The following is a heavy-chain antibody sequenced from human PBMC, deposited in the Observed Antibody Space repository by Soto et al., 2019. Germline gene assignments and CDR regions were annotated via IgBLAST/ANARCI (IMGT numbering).Heavy chain of an antibody. J-gene: IGHJ1*01. D-gene: IGHD3-22*01. CDR3: ASLNYYDSSGYEYFQH. Sequence: TLSLTCTVSGGSISSGDYYWIWIRHPPGKGLEWIGYIYYSGSTYYNPSLKSRVTISVDTSKNQFSLKLSSVTAADTAVYYCASLNYYDSSGYEYFQHWGQGTLVTVSS. CDR1: GGSISSGDYY. V-gene: IGHV4-30-4*01. CDR2: IYYSGST.